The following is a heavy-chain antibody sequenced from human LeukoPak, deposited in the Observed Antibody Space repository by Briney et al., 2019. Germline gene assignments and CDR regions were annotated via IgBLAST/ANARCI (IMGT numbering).Heavy chain of an antibody. CDR3: ARRAGAYSHPYDY. Sequence: PSETLSLTCTVSGGSISSSRYYCGWVRQAPGKGLEWVSFIYSGGSTHYSDSVKGRFTISRDNSKNTLYLQMNSLRAEDTAVYYCARRAGAYSHPYDYWGQGTLVTVSS. V-gene: IGHV3-53*01. J-gene: IGHJ4*02. D-gene: IGHD4/OR15-4a*01. CDR1: GGSISSSRYY. CDR2: IYSGGST.